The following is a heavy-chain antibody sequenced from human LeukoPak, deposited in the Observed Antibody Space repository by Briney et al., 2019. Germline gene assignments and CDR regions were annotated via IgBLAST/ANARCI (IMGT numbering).Heavy chain of an antibody. D-gene: IGHD1-26*01. J-gene: IGHJ4*02. CDR1: GGSISSSSYY. Sequence: SETLSLTCTVSGGSISSSSYYWGWIRQPPGKGLEWIGSIYYSGSTYYNPSLKSRVTISVDTSKNQFSLKLSSVTAADTAVYYCARLLRMGATYFDYWGQGTLVTVSS. CDR2: IYYSGST. V-gene: IGHV4-39*01. CDR3: ARLLRMGATYFDY.